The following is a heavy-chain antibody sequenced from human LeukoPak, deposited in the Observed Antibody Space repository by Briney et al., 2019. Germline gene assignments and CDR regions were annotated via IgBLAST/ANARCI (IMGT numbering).Heavy chain of an antibody. CDR1: GFTFSNFG. J-gene: IGHJ3*02. CDR3: AKKYSYGSGAGDAFDI. Sequence: GGSLRLSCAASGFTFSNFGMHWVRQAPGKGLEGVAVISYDGSLKHYLASVKGRFTISSDNSKSTVYLQMDSLRVEDTAVYYCAKKYSYGSGAGDAFDIWGHGTLVTVSS. V-gene: IGHV3-30*18. D-gene: IGHD3-10*01. CDR2: ISYDGSLK.